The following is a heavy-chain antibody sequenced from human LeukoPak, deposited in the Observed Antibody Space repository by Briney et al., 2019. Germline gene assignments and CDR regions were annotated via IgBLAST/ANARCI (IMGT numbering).Heavy chain of an antibody. CDR2: ISYDGNNE. CDR3: AREGGSRVVIYFDY. D-gene: IGHD1-26*01. V-gene: IGHV3-30*04. J-gene: IGHJ4*02. Sequence: GGSLRLSCAASGFTFSSYAMHWVRQAPGKGLEWVAVISYDGNNEYYADSVKGRFTISRDNSKNTLYLQMSSLRAEDTAVYYCAREGGSRVVIYFDYWGQGTLVTVSS. CDR1: GFTFSSYA.